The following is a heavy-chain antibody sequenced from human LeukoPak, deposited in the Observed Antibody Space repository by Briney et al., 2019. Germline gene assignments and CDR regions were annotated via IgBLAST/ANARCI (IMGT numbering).Heavy chain of an antibody. CDR1: GGSISSSSYY. Sequence: KPSETLSLTCTVSGGSISSSSYYWGWIRQPPGKGLEWIGSIYYSGSTYYNPSLKSRVTISVDTSKNQFSLKLSSVTAADTAVYYCARGIAAAGDDAFDIWGQGTMVTVSS. CDR2: IYYSGST. J-gene: IGHJ3*02. D-gene: IGHD6-13*01. V-gene: IGHV4-39*07. CDR3: ARGIAAAGDDAFDI.